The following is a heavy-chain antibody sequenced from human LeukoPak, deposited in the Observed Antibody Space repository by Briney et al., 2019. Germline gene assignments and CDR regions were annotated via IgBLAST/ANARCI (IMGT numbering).Heavy chain of an antibody. CDR3: ARAYRQQLVILDY. D-gene: IGHD6-13*01. J-gene: IGHJ4*02. V-gene: IGHV4-4*07. CDR2: IYTSGST. Sequence: SETLSLTCTVSGGSISSYYWSWIRQPAGKGLEWIGRIYTSGSTNYNPSLKSRVTMSVDKSKNHFSLKLTSVTAADTAVYYCARAYRQQLVILDYWGQGILVTVSS. CDR1: GGSISSYY.